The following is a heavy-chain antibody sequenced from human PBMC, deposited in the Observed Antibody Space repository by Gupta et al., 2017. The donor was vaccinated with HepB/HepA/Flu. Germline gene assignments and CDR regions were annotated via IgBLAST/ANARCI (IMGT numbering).Heavy chain of an antibody. CDR3: AKTDRRDTAMASYYYYGMDV. V-gene: IGHV3-23*01. D-gene: IGHD5-18*01. J-gene: IGHJ6*02. CDR2: ISGSGGST. Sequence: EVQLLESGGGLVQPGGSLRLSCAASGFTFSSYAMTWVRQAPGKGLEWVSAISGSGGSTYYADSVKGRFTISRDKSKNTLYLQMNSLRAEDTAVYYCAKTDRRDTAMASYYYYGMDVWGQGTTVTVSS. CDR1: GFTFSSYA.